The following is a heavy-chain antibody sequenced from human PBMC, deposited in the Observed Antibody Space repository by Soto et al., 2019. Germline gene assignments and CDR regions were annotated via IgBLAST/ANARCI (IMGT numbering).Heavy chain of an antibody. CDR3: ARGAGWFDY. CDR1: GFTFSSYA. J-gene: IGHJ4*02. CDR2: ISSNGGST. D-gene: IGHD2-15*01. V-gene: IGHV3-64*02. Sequence: EVQLVESGEGLVQPGGSLRLSCAASGFTFSSYAMHCVRQAPGKGLEYVSAISSNGGSTYYADSVKGRFTISRDNSKNTLYLQMGSLRAEDMAVYYCARGAGWFDYWGQGTLVTVSS.